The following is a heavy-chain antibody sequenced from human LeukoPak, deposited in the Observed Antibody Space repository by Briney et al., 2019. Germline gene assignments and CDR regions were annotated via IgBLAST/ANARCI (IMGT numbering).Heavy chain of an antibody. Sequence: PSETLSLTCTVSGDSISSSDYYWGWIRQPPGKGLEWIGSIYYSGSTNYNPSLKSRVTISVDTSKNQFSLKLSSVTAADTAVYYCARAGSEYGSGSSYNWFDPWGQGTLVTVSS. V-gene: IGHV4-39*07. J-gene: IGHJ5*02. CDR1: GDSISSSDYY. CDR2: IYYSGST. CDR3: ARAGSEYGSGSSYNWFDP. D-gene: IGHD3-10*01.